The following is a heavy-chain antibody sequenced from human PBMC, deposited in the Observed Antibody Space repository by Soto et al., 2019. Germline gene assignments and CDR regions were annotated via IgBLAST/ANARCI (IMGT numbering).Heavy chain of an antibody. J-gene: IGHJ4*02. Sequence: QVQLVQSGAEVKKPGASVKVSCKASGYTFNSYDINWVRQATGQGLEWMGWMNPGSGNTGYAQKFQGRVTMTRDTAISTAYMELSSLLSDDTAVYYCARALINYGDIDYWGQGTLVTVSS. CDR1: GYTFNSYD. CDR2: MNPGSGNT. D-gene: IGHD4-17*01. V-gene: IGHV1-8*01. CDR3: ARALINYGDIDY.